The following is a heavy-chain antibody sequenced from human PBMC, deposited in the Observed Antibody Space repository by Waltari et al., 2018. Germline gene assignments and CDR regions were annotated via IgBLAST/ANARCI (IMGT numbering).Heavy chain of an antibody. D-gene: IGHD6-13*01. Sequence: QVQLVESGGGVVQPGRSLRLSCAASGFTFSSYGMHWVRQAPGQGLEWGAVIWYDGSNKYYADSVKGRVTISRDNSKNTLYLQMNSLRAEDTAVYYCARDRGLQQLAPRKNAFDIWGQGTMVTVSS. CDR3: ARDRGLQQLAPRKNAFDI. CDR2: IWYDGSNK. J-gene: IGHJ3*02. CDR1: GFTFSSYG. V-gene: IGHV3-33*01.